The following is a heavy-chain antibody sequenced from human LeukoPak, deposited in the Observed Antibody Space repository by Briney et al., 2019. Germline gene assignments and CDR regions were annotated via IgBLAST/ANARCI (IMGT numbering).Heavy chain of an antibody. Sequence: GASVKVSCKASGYTFASNDICWVRQATGQGLEWMGWMNSHSGNTGYAQKFQGRVTITRNTAISTVYMELSSLTSRDTAVYYCARISLGVVGATSALDIWGQGTMVTVSS. CDR2: MNSHSGNT. CDR3: ARISLGVVGATSALDI. V-gene: IGHV1-8*03. D-gene: IGHD1-26*01. J-gene: IGHJ3*02. CDR1: GYTFASND.